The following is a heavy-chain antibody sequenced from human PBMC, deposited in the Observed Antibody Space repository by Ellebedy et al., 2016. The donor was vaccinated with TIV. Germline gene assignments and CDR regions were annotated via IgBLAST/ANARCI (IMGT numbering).Heavy chain of an antibody. Sequence: GESLKISXTASGFSFSNFGMSWVRQVPGKGLEWVSSISRSGNYAYYADSLKGRLTISRDNANNSLFLQMNSLTGEDTAVYYCAKKARDWYFDVWGRGTLVTVSS. CDR3: AKKARDWYFDV. V-gene: IGHV3-21*01. CDR2: ISRSGNYA. CDR1: GFSFSNFG. J-gene: IGHJ2*01.